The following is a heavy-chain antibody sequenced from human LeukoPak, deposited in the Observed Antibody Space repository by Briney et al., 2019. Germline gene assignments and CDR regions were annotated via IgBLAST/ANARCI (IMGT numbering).Heavy chain of an antibody. J-gene: IGHJ4*02. CDR2: ISYDGSNK. CDR3: ASRYRSGIDY. CDR1: GFTFSSYA. V-gene: IGHV3-30*04. Sequence: GVLRLSCAASGFTFSSYAMHWVRQAPGKGLEWVAVISYDGSNKYYADSVKGRFTISRDNSKNTLYLQMNSLRAEDTAVYYCASRYRSGIDYWGQGTLVTVSS. D-gene: IGHD1-14*01.